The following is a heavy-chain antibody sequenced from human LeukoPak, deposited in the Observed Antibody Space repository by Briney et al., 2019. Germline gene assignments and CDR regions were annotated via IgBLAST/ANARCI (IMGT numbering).Heavy chain of an antibody. V-gene: IGHV3-30-3*01. J-gene: IGHJ5*02. CDR3: ARDPHSDYYDTPQPNWFDP. CDR2: ISYDGSNK. Sequence: GGSLRLSCAASGFTFSSYAMHRVRQAPGKGLEWVAVISYDGSNKYYADSVKGRFTISRDNSKNTLYLQMNSLRAEDTAVYYCARDPHSDYYDTPQPNWFDPGGQGTLVTVSS. CDR1: GFTFSSYA. D-gene: IGHD3-22*01.